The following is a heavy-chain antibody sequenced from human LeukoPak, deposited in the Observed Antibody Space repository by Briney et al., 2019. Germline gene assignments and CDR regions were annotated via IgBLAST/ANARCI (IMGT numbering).Heavy chain of an antibody. D-gene: IGHD4-23*01. CDR2: IKYDGTYI. Sequence: GGSVRLSCKASGFDFSRYYMSWVRQPPGKGLEWLDNIKYDGTYINYKDSVKGRLTLSRDNAKNSVYLQMNSLRTEDTAVYYCTRDEGATVATYRFDFWGRGTLVTVSS. J-gene: IGHJ4*02. CDR3: TRDEGATVATYRFDF. V-gene: IGHV3-7*01. CDR1: GFDFSRYY.